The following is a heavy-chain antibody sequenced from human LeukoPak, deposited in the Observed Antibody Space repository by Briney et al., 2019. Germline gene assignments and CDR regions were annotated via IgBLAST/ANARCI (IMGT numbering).Heavy chain of an antibody. J-gene: IGHJ4*02. CDR3: ARHNSGWYAARGGRQLDY. D-gene: IGHD6-19*01. Sequence: GGSLRLSCAASGLTFTNYAMSWVRQAPGKGLEWVSTITGGGSSSYYADSVKGPFTISRDNSKNTVYLQMNSLRAEDTAVYYCARHNSGWYAARGGRQLDYWGQGTLVTVSS. CDR1: GLTFTNYA. V-gene: IGHV3-23*01. CDR2: ITGGGSSS.